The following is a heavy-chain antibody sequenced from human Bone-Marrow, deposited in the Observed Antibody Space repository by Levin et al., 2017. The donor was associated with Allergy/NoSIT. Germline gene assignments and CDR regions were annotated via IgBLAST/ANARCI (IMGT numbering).Heavy chain of an antibody. CDR3: AFLGVVSGIYSWDYDDMDV. Sequence: GGSLRLSCTVSGFTFSDYEMHWVRQAPGKGLEWVSYINSGGSKKVYAESVKGRFTISRDNAKNSLYLQINSLRAEDTAVYYCAFLGVVSGIYSWDYDDMDVWGQGTTVTVSS. V-gene: IGHV3-48*03. CDR2: INSGGSKK. D-gene: IGHD1-26*01. CDR1: GFTFSDYE. J-gene: IGHJ6*02.